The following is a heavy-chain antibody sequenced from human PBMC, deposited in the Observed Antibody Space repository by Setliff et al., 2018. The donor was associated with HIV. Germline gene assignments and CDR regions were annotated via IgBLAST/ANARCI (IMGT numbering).Heavy chain of an antibody. CDR1: GDSMSSFSSY. Sequence: SETLSLTCSVSGDSMSSFSSYWGWIRQSPRKGLEWIGSIYPSGTTYYNPSLKSRVTISVDTSNNHFSLKLRSVTAADTAVYYCTSGNLRAGLGYWGQGTLVTVSS. CDR2: IYPSGTT. D-gene: IGHD6-19*01. CDR3: TSGNLRAGLGY. V-gene: IGHV4-39*07. J-gene: IGHJ4*02.